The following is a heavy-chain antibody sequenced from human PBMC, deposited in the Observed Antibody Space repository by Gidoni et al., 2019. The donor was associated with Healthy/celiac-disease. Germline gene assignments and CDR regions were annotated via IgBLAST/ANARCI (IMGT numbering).Heavy chain of an antibody. Sequence: QVQLQESGAGLVKPSETLSLTCAVSGYSISSGYYWGWIRQPPGKGLEWIGSIYHSGSTYYNPSLKSRVTISVDTSKNQFSLKLSSVTAADTAVYYCAREVYYYDSSGYYGYWGQGTLVTVSS. CDR2: IYHSGST. D-gene: IGHD3-22*01. CDR1: GYSISSGYY. V-gene: IGHV4-38-2*02. CDR3: AREVYYYDSSGYYGY. J-gene: IGHJ4*02.